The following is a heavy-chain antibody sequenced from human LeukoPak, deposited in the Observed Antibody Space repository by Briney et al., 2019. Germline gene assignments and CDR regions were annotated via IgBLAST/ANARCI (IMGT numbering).Heavy chain of an antibody. CDR3: ARRLKTAVAEYYFDY. CDR2: LYYSGSP. Sequence: PSETLSLTCTVSGYSISSGYYWGWIGQPPGKGLEWIGSLYYSGSPYYNPSLKSRVTISVDTSKNHFSLKLNSVTAADPAVYYCARRLKTAVAEYYFDYWGQGTLATVSS. V-gene: IGHV4-38-2*02. D-gene: IGHD6-19*01. CDR1: GYSISSGYY. J-gene: IGHJ4*02.